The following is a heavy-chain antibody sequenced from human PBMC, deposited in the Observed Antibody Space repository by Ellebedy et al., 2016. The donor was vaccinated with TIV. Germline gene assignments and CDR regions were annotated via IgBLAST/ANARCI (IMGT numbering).Heavy chain of an antibody. CDR3: AGLWFGDSPRDNSDY. CDR1: GFTFSAYG. Sequence: GESLKISCAASGFTFSAYGMHWVRQAPGKGLEWVTYIRYDGSNKYYADSVKGRFTISRDNSKNTLFLEMNNLRAEETAIYYCAGLWFGDSPRDNSDYWGRGTLVTVSS. D-gene: IGHD3-10*01. CDR2: IRYDGSNK. V-gene: IGHV3-30*02. J-gene: IGHJ4*02.